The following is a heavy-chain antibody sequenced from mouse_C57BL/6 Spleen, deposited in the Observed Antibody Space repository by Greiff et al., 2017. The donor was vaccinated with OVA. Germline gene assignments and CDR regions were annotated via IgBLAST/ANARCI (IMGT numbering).Heavy chain of an antibody. CDR1: GYTFTSYT. Sequence: VKLQESGAELARPGASVKMSCKASGYTFTSYTMHWVKQRPGQGLEWIGYINPSSGYTKYNQKFKDKATLTADKSSSTAYMQLSSLTSEDSAVYYYAYGSSEYYFGCWGQGTTLTVAS. V-gene: IGHV1-4*01. J-gene: IGHJ2*01. CDR2: INPSSGYT. D-gene: IGHD1-1*01. CDR3: AYGSSEYYFGC.